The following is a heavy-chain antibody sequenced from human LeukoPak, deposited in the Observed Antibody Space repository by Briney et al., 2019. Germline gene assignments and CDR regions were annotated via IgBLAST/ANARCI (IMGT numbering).Heavy chain of an antibody. V-gene: IGHV5-51*01. Sequence: GESLKISCEGSGYSFTSYWIGWVRQMPGKGLEWMGIIYPGDSDTRYSPSFQGQVTISADKSISTAYLQWSSLKASDTAMYYCARATYDSSGYYLNHFDYWGQGTLVTVSS. D-gene: IGHD3-22*01. J-gene: IGHJ4*02. CDR1: GYSFTSYW. CDR3: ARATYDSSGYYLNHFDY. CDR2: IYPGDSDT.